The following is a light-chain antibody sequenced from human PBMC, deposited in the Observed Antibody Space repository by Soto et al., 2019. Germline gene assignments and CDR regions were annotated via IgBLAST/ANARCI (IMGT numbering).Light chain of an antibody. CDR1: QSVTSS. Sequence: EIVLTQSPANLSLSPGDRATLSCRASQSVTSSLAWFQQKPGQAPRXLIYDASTRATGIPDRFSGSGTGTDYTITISSLEPEDSEVYDGHQRQSWPRTFGQGTKVDIK. CDR3: HQRQSWPRT. V-gene: IGKV3-11*01. J-gene: IGKJ1*01. CDR2: DAS.